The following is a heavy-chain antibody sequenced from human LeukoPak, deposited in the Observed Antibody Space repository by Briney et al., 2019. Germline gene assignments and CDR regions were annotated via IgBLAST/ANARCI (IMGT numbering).Heavy chain of an antibody. Sequence: SETLSLTCTVSGGSISSHYWSWIRQPPGKGLEWIGYIYYSGSTNYNPSLKSRVTTSVDTSKNQFSLKLSSVTAADTAVYYCARGGVTEFDPWGQGTLVTVSS. J-gene: IGHJ5*02. CDR1: GGSISSHY. D-gene: IGHD2-21*02. CDR2: IYYSGST. CDR3: ARGGVTEFDP. V-gene: IGHV4-59*11.